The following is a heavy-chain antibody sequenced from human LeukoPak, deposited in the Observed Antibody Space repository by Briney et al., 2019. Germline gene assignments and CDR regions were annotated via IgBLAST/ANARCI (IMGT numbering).Heavy chain of an antibody. CDR3: AKYAIRGVIRHRHFDY. Sequence: ETLSLTCTVSGGSISSSSYYWGWIRQPPGKGLEWVSAISGSGGSTYYADSVKGRFTISRDNSKNTLYLQMNSLRAEDTAVYYCAKYAIRGVIRHRHFDYWGQGTLVTVSS. CDR2: ISGSGGST. V-gene: IGHV3-23*01. CDR1: GGSISSSSYY. D-gene: IGHD3-10*01. J-gene: IGHJ4*02.